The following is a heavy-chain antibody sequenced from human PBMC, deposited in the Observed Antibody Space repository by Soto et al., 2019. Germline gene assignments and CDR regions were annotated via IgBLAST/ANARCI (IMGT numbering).Heavy chain of an antibody. V-gene: IGHV4-34*01. CDR3: ARGQGGYSYPNWFDP. CDR2: INHSGST. Sequence: QVQLQQWGAGLLKPSETLSLTCAVYGGSFSGYYWSWIRQPPGKGLEWIGEINHSGSTNYNPSLKSRVTISVDTSKNQVSLKLSSVTAADTAVYYCARGQGGYSYPNWFDPWGQGTLVTVSS. J-gene: IGHJ5*02. CDR1: GGSFSGYY. D-gene: IGHD5-18*01.